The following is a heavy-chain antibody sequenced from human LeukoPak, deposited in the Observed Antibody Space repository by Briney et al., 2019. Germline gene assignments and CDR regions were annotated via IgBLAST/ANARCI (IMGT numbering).Heavy chain of an antibody. V-gene: IGHV3-23*01. D-gene: IGHD3-22*01. Sequence: GGSLRLSCAASGFTFSSYAMSWVRQAPGKGLEWVSAISGSGGSTYYADSVKGRFTISRDNSKNTLYLQMNSLGAEDTAVYYCAKPPYYYDSSGYYYIDAFDIWGQGTMVTVSS. CDR1: GFTFSSYA. CDR3: AKPPYYYDSSGYYYIDAFDI. CDR2: ISGSGGST. J-gene: IGHJ3*02.